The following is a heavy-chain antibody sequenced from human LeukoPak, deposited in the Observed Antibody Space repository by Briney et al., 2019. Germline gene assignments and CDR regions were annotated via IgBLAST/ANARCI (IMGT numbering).Heavy chain of an antibody. D-gene: IGHD1-20*01. J-gene: IGHJ4*02. CDR1: GFTFTDHY. Sequence: PGGSLRLSCVASGFTFTDHYMSWVRQAPGKGLEWISHISTGGSTKYYADSVKGRFTISRDDAKNSLYLQMNSLRAEDTAVYFCARDITGTTGYFDYWGQGTLVTVSS. CDR2: ISTGGSTK. CDR3: ARDITGTTGYFDY. V-gene: IGHV3-11*04.